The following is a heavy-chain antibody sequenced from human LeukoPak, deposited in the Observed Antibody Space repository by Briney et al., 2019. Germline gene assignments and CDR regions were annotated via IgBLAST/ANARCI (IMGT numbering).Heavy chain of an antibody. D-gene: IGHD6-19*01. CDR3: ARAGYSSGWSLSYFDY. J-gene: IGHJ4*02. V-gene: IGHV3-30-3*01. CDR1: GFTFSSYA. Sequence: GGSLRLSYAASGFTFSSYAMHWVRQAPGKGLEWVAVISYDGSNKYYADSVKGRFTISRDNSKNTLYLQMNSLRAEDTAVYYCARAGYSSGWSLSYFDYWGQGTLVTVSS. CDR2: ISYDGSNK.